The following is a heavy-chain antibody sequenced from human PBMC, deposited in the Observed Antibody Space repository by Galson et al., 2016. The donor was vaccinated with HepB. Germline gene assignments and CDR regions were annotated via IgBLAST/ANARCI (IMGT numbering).Heavy chain of an antibody. J-gene: IGHJ3*02. CDR3: ARGAGDAITDAVLDDAFDT. CDR1: GYTFINYY. D-gene: IGHD2-21*01. Sequence: SVKVSCKASGYTFINYYLHWVRQAPGQGLEWMGIMNPSSGSATYAQKFQGRVTMARDTSTTTAYMEVTSLRSEDTAVYYCARGAGDAITDAVLDDAFDTWGQGTLVTASS. CDR2: MNPSSGSA. V-gene: IGHV1-46*01.